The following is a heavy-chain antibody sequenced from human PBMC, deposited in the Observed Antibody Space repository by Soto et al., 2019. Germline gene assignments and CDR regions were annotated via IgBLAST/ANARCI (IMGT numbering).Heavy chain of an antibody. J-gene: IGHJ4*02. Sequence: QVQLVESGGGAVQPGGSRRLSCAASEFTFSNYAMHWVRQAPGKGLQWLAVISYDGNNKYYADSVEGRITISRDNSKNTVYLQMNSLRLEYTAVYYCARGPSYSDSYFDHWGQGTLVTVSS. CDR2: ISYDGNNK. CDR3: ARGPSYSDSYFDH. CDR1: EFTFSNYA. D-gene: IGHD4-17*01. V-gene: IGHV3-30*03.